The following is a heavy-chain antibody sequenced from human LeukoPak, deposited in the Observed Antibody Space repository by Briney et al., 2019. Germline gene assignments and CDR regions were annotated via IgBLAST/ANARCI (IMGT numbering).Heavy chain of an antibody. CDR1: GGSISSYY. D-gene: IGHD3-9*01. CDR2: IYYSGST. CDR3: AGFDHPFYFGY. Sequence: SETLSLTCTVSGGSISSYYWSWIRQPPGKGLEWIGYIYYSGSTNYNPSLKSRVTISVDTSKNQFSLKLSSVTAADTAVYYCAGFDHPFYFGYWGQGTLVTVSS. V-gene: IGHV4-59*01. J-gene: IGHJ4*02.